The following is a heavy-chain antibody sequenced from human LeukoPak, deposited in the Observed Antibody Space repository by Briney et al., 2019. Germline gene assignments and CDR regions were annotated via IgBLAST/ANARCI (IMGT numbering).Heavy chain of an antibody. D-gene: IGHD5-12*01. CDR2: FDAEDGET. J-gene: IGHJ4*02. CDR1: GYTLTELS. V-gene: IGHV1-24*01. Sequence: ASVKVSCRVSGYTLTELSMHWVGQAPGKGLEWMGGFDAEDGETIYAQKFQGRVTMTEDTSTDTAYMELSSLTSEDTAVYHCATSFRYTGYGYFFDFWGQGTLVTVSS. CDR3: ATSFRYTGYGYFFDF.